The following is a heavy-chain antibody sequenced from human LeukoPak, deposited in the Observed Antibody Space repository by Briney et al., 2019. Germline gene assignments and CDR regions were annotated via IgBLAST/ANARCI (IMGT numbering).Heavy chain of an antibody. D-gene: IGHD6-13*01. J-gene: IGHJ4*02. CDR3: AKGTLTKTHGISWDPFDY. CDR1: GFTFSCYA. V-gene: IGHV3-23*01. Sequence: PGGSLRLSCAASGFTFSCYAMSWVRQAPGKGVEWVSAIGGPGFTTHYADSVKGRFTLSRDNSQSTLYLQMNSLRAEDTAVYYCAKGTLTKTHGISWDPFDYWGQGTLVTVSS. CDR2: IGGPGFTT.